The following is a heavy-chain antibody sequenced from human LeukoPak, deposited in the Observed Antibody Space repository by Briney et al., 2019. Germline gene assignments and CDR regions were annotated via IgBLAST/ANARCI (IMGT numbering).Heavy chain of an antibody. CDR2: ISGSGGST. Sequence: GGSLRLSCAASGFTFSSYAMSWVRQAPGRGLEWVSAISGSGGSTYYADSVKGRFTISRDNSKNTLYLQMNSLRAEDTAVYYCAKDVDSGSYYFDYWGQGTLVTVSS. V-gene: IGHV3-23*01. CDR3: AKDVDSGSYYFDY. J-gene: IGHJ4*02. CDR1: GFTFSSYA. D-gene: IGHD1-26*01.